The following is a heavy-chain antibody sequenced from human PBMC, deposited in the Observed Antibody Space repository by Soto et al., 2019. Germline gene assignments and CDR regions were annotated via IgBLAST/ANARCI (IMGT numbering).Heavy chain of an antibody. V-gene: IGHV2-5*02. CDR1: GFSPSTSGVG. D-gene: IGHD4-17*01. CDR2: IYWDDDK. J-gene: IGHJ2*01. Sequence: QITLKESGPTLVKPTQTLTLTCTFSGFSPSTSGVGVGWIRQPPGKALEWLGVIYWDDDKRYSPSLKSRLTINKDTSKTQVVLTMTNMDPVDTATYYCEHSVYGNWYFDLWGRGTLVTVSS. CDR3: EHSVYGNWYFDL.